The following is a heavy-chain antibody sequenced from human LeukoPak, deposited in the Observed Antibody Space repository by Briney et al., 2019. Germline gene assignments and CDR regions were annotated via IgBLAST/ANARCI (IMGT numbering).Heavy chain of an antibody. V-gene: IGHV3-66*01. CDR3: AKSWDTAMVSRYYFDY. CDR2: IYSGGST. CDR1: GFTVSSNY. D-gene: IGHD5-18*01. J-gene: IGHJ4*02. Sequence: GGSLRLSCAASGFTVSSNYMSWVRQAPGKGLEWVSVIYSGGSTYYADSVKGRFTISRDNSKNTLYLQMNSLRAEDTAVYYCAKSWDTAMVSRYYFDYWGQGTLVTVSS.